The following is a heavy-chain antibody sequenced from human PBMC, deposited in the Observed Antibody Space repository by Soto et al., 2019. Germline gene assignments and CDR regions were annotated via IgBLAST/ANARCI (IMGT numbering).Heavy chain of an antibody. V-gene: IGHV1-69*13. Sequence: SVKVSCKASGGTFSSYAISWVRPAPGQGLEWMGGIIPIFGTANYAQKFQGRVTITADESTSTAYMELSSLRSEDTAVYYCARDKADIVVVPAAMSEENYYYGMDVWGQGTTVTVSS. J-gene: IGHJ6*02. D-gene: IGHD2-2*01. CDR2: IIPIFGTA. CDR3: ARDKADIVVVPAAMSEENYYYGMDV. CDR1: GGTFSSYA.